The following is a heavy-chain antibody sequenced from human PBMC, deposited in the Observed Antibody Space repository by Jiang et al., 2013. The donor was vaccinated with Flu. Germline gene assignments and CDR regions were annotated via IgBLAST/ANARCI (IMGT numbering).Heavy chain of an antibody. J-gene: IGHJ1*01. CDR2: IYPDDSDT. V-gene: IGHV5-51*01. D-gene: IGHD3-9*01. Sequence: YGAEVKKPGETLKISCEASGYSFSHYWIVWVRQMPGRGLEWMGFIYPDDSDTRYNPSFQGHVTISADTSLNTAYLQWDSLRASDTAMYYCERLGRRGLRYLDWLSHWGQGTPVTVSS. CDR3: ERLGRRGLRYLDWLSH. CDR1: GYSFSHYW.